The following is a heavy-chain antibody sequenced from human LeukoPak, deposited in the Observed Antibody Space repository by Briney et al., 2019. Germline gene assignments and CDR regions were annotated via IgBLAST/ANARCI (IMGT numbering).Heavy chain of an antibody. Sequence: PSETLSLTCTVSGGSISSGNSYWTWIRQPAGKGLEWMGRISNSGRTTYNPSLKSRLTIPVDTSTNQFSLRLSSVTAADTAVYYCARDSPTMTRYYWGQGTLVTVSS. D-gene: IGHD4-17*01. J-gene: IGHJ4*02. CDR1: GGSISSGNSY. CDR3: ARDSPTMTRYY. CDR2: ISNSGRT. V-gene: IGHV4-61*02.